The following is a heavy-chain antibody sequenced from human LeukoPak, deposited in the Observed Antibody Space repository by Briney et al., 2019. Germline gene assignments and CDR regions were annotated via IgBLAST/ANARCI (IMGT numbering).Heavy chain of an antibody. CDR3: AILGPLDY. CDR2: IYSGDGT. J-gene: IGHJ4*02. V-gene: IGHV3-53*01. CDR1: GLSVSSND. Sequence: GGSLRLSCAASGLSVSSNDMSWVRQAPGKGLEWVSFIYSGDGTYYADSVRGRFTISRDNSKNTMYLQMNSLRAEDTAVYYCAILGPLDYWGQGTLVAVSS.